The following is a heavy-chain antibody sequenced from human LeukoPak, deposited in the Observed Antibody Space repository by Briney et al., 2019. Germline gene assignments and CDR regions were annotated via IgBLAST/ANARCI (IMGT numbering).Heavy chain of an antibody. J-gene: IGHJ5*02. CDR3: ARARWFDP. CDR2: INHSGST. V-gene: IGHV4-34*01. CDR1: GGSFSGYY. Sequence: KPSETLSLTCAVYGGSFSGYYWSWIRQPPGKGLEWIGEINHSGSTNYNPSLKSRVTISVDRSKNQFSLKLSSVTAADTAVYYCARARWFDPWGQGTLVTVSS.